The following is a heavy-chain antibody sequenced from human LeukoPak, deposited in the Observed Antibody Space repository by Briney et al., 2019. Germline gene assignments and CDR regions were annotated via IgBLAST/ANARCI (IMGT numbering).Heavy chain of an antibody. J-gene: IGHJ4*02. Sequence: PGGSLRLSCAASGFTFDDYGMSWVRHAPGKGLEWVSDINWNGVSTRYADSVKGRFTISRDNAKNSLYLQMNSLRAEDTAVYYCARTIVAVRAAHDYFDYWGQGTLVTVSS. V-gene: IGHV3-20*04. D-gene: IGHD2-15*01. CDR3: ARTIVAVRAAHDYFDY. CDR2: INWNGVST. CDR1: GFTFDDYG.